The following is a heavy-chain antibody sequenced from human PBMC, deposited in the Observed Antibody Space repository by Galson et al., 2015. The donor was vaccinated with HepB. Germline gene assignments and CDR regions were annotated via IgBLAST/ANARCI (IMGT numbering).Heavy chain of an antibody. Sequence: SLRLSCAASGFTFSSYAMSWVRQAPGKGLEWVSAISGSGGSTYYADSVKGRFTISRDNSKNTLYLQMNSLRAEDTAVYYCAKVGDYYGSGSYILYYFDYWGQGTLVTVSS. CDR1: GFTFSSYA. V-gene: IGHV3-23*01. D-gene: IGHD3-10*01. CDR2: ISGSGGST. CDR3: AKVGDYYGSGSYILYYFDY. J-gene: IGHJ4*02.